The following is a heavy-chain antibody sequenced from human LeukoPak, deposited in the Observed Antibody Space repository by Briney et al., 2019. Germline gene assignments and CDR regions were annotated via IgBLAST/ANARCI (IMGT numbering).Heavy chain of an antibody. J-gene: IGHJ6*02. Sequence: PGRSLRLSCAASGFTFSSYAMHWVRQAPGPGLERVAVISYDGSNKYYADSVKGRFTISRDNSKNTLYLQMNSLRAEDTAVYYCARDRYLYSSSWYWNYYYYGMDVWGQGTTVTVSS. CDR2: ISYDGSNK. CDR1: GFTFSSYA. V-gene: IGHV3-30*04. CDR3: ARDRYLYSSSWYWNYYYYGMDV. D-gene: IGHD6-13*01.